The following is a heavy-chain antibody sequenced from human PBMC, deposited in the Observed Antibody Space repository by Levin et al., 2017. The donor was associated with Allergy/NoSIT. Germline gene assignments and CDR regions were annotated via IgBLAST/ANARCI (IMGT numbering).Heavy chain of an antibody. V-gene: IGHV3-23*01. D-gene: IGHD2-15*01. CDR3: ASCSGGSCYRGPKLDY. Sequence: GGSLRLSCAASGFTFSSSAMSWVRQAPGKWLEWVSTISGSGGTTYYPDSVKGRFTISRDNSKNTLYLQMNSLRAEDTAVYYCASCSGGSCYRGPKLDYWGQGTLVTVSS. CDR2: ISGSGGTT. J-gene: IGHJ4*02. CDR1: GFTFSSSA.